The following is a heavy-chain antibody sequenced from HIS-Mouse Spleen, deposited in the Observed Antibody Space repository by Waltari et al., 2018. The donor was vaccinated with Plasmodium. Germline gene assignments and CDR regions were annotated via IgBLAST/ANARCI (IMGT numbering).Heavy chain of an antibody. J-gene: IGHJ2*01. CDR3: ASSWYWYFDL. CDR1: GFTFCGYW. D-gene: IGHD6-13*01. Sequence: EVQLVESGGGLVQPGGSLRLSCAASGFTFCGYWMSWVRQAPGKGREWVANIKQDGSEKYYVDSVKGRFTISRDNAKNSLYLQMNSLRAEDTAVYYCASSWYWYFDLWGRGTLVTVSS. CDR2: IKQDGSEK. V-gene: IGHV3-7*01.